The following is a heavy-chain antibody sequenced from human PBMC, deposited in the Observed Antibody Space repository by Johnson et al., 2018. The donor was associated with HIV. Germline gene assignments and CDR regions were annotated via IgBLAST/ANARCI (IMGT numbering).Heavy chain of an antibody. CDR1: RFTLSNYG. Sequence: QVQLVESGGGVVQPGKSLRLSCAASRFTLSNYGMHWVRQAPGKGLEWVAVIWYDGSNKYYGDSVKGLFTISRDNSKNTLYLQMNSLRAEDTAVYYCANRGHLAWPETYAFDFWGQGTMVTVSS. V-gene: IGHV3-33*08. CDR2: IWYDGSNK. D-gene: IGHD1-14*01. J-gene: IGHJ3*01. CDR3: ANRGHLAWPETYAFDF.